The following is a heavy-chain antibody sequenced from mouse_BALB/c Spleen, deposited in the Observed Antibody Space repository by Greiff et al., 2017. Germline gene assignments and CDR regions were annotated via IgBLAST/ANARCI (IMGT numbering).Heavy chain of an antibody. CDR3: TTYYRYDVGYAMDY. Sequence: EVKLVESGGGLVQPGGSMKLSCVASGFTFSNYWMNWVRQSPEKGLEWVAEIRLKSNNYATHYAESVKGRFTISRDDSKSSVYLQMNNLRAEDTGIYYCTTYYRYDVGYAMDYWGQGTSVTVSS. CDR1: GFTFSNYW. J-gene: IGHJ4*01. V-gene: IGHV6-6*02. CDR2: IRLKSNNYAT. D-gene: IGHD2-14*01.